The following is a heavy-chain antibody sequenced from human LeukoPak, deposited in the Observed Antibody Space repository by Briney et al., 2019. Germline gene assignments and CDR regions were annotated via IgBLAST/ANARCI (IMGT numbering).Heavy chain of an antibody. J-gene: IGHJ4*02. CDR1: GYSISSGYY. D-gene: IGHD6-19*01. V-gene: IGHV4-38-2*02. CDR2: LYHSGST. CDR3: ARDGGYSSGQDY. Sequence: SETLSLTCTVSGYSISSGYYWGWIRQPPRKGLEWIGRLYHSGSTYYNPSVKSRITISVDTSKNQFSLTLSSMTAADTAVYYCARDGGYSSGQDYWGEGTLVIVSS.